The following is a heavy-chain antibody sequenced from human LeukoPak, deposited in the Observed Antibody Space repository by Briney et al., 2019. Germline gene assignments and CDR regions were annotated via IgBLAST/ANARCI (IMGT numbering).Heavy chain of an antibody. D-gene: IGHD6-19*01. CDR3: ARDANHSFHNSGWYY. V-gene: IGHV3-11*01. CDR1: GFTFSDYY. J-gene: IGHJ4*02. CDR2: ISSSGSTI. Sequence: GGSLRLSCAASGFTFSDYYMSWIRQAPGKGLEWVSYISSSGSTIYYADSAKGRFTISRDNAKNSLFLQMNSLRAEDTAVYYCARDANHSFHNSGWYYWGQGTLVTVSS.